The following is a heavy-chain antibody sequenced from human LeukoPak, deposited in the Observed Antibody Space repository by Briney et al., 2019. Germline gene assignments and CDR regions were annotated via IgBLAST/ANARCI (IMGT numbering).Heavy chain of an antibody. CDR1: GYTFTTYG. Sequence: GASVKVSCKASGYTFTTYGLSWVRQAPGQGLEWMGWIYPNSGGTNYAQKFQGRVTMTRDTSISTAYMELSRLRSDDTAVYYCARSEQFPYYMDVWGKGTTVTVSS. CDR3: ARSEQFPYYMDV. V-gene: IGHV1-2*02. CDR2: IYPNSGGT. J-gene: IGHJ6*03. D-gene: IGHD6-19*01.